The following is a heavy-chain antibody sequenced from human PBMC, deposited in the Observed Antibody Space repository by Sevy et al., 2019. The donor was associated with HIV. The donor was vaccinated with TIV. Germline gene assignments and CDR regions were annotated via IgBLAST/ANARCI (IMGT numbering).Heavy chain of an antibody. J-gene: IGHJ5*02. CDR3: VRGRLIVARERWFDP. D-gene: IGHD5-12*01. CDR1: GASMRSGTYY. Sequence: SETLSLTCTVSGASMRSGTYYWSWIRQHPGKGLEWIGYIYYTGSTYYNPSLKSRVIISLDASKNQFSLKLSSVTAADTAVYYCVRGRLIVARERWFDPWGLGTLVTVSS. V-gene: IGHV4-31*03. CDR2: IYYTGST.